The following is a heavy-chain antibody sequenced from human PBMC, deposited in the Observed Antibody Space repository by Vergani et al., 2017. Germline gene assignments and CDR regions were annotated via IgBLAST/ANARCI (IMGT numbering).Heavy chain of an antibody. V-gene: IGHV3-11*01. Sequence: QVQLVESGGGLVKPGGSLRLSCEASGFTFSDYYMSWIRQAPGKGLEWVSYISSSGSTIYYADYVKGRFTISRDNAKNSLYLQMNSLRAEDTAVYYCAGVLGYCSGGSCPNWFDPWGQGTLVTVSS. CDR1: GFTFSDYY. CDR2: ISSSGSTI. J-gene: IGHJ5*02. CDR3: AGVLGYCSGGSCPNWFDP. D-gene: IGHD2-15*01.